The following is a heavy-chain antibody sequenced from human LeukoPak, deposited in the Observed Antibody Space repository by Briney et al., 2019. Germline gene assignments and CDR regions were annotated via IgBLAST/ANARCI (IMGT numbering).Heavy chain of an antibody. V-gene: IGHV3-23*01. CDR1: GFTFSSYA. D-gene: IGHD5-12*01. CDR2: ISGSGGST. Sequence: GGSLRLSCAASGFTFSSYAMSWVRQAPGKGLEWVSAISGSGGSTYYADSVKGRFTISRDNSKNTLYLQMNSLRAEDTAVYYCAKDLDGGYVSYYFDYWGQGTLVTASS. CDR3: AKDLDGGYVSYYFDY. J-gene: IGHJ4*02.